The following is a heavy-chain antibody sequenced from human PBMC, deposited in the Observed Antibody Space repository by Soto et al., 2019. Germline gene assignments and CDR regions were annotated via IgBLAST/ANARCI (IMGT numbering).Heavy chain of an antibody. Sequence: QVQLVQSGAEVKEPGASVKVSCKASGYTFTHYGFSWVRQAPGQGLEWLAWTSADNGDTNYAPKLQGRVTLTTDTSTGTAYMELRSLRSDDTAVYYCARDERGTFTSSICYYFDYWGQGTLVTVSS. D-gene: IGHD2-2*01. CDR3: ARDERGTFTSSICYYFDY. V-gene: IGHV1-18*04. J-gene: IGHJ4*02. CDR1: GYTFTHYG. CDR2: TSADNGDT.